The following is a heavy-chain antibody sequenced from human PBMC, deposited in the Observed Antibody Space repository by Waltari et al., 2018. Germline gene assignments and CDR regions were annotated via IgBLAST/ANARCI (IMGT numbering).Heavy chain of an antibody. CDR1: GFTFSDYY. Sequence: QVQLVESGGGLVKPGGSLRLSCAASGFTFSDYYMIWVRQAPGKGLEWVSFISSSGSYIYYADSVKGRFTISRDNAKNSLYLQMNSLRAEDTAQYYCAREGSYGYFQHWGRGTLVTVSS. V-gene: IGHV3-11*04. J-gene: IGHJ1*01. D-gene: IGHD5-18*01. CDR2: ISSSGSYI. CDR3: AREGSYGYFQH.